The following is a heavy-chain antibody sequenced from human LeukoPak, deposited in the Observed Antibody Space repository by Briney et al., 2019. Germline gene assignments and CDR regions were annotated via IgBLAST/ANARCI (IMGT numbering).Heavy chain of an antibody. D-gene: IGHD6-13*01. Sequence: GGSLRLSCAASGFTFSSYSMNWVRQAPEKGLEWVSYISSSSSTIYYADSVKGRFTISRDNAKNSLYLQMNSLRAEDTAVYYCARVMGQGGVAAAGDPSYYFDYWGQGTLVTVSS. CDR1: GFTFSSYS. J-gene: IGHJ4*02. CDR3: ARVMGQGGVAAAGDPSYYFDY. V-gene: IGHV3-48*04. CDR2: ISSSSSTI.